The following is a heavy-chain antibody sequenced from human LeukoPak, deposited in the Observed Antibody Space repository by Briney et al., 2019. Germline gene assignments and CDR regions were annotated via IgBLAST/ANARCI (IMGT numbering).Heavy chain of an antibody. V-gene: IGHV1-2*02. CDR3: ARGSMRWNYGIAYYYYMDV. CDR1: GYTFTGYY. D-gene: IGHD1-7*01. CDR2: INPNSGGT. Sequence: ASVKVSCKASGYTFTGYYMHWVRQAPGQGLEWMGWINPNSGGTNYAQKFQGRVTMTRDTSISTAYMELSRLRSDDTAAYYCARGSMRWNYGIAYYYYMDVWGKGTTVTVSS. J-gene: IGHJ6*03.